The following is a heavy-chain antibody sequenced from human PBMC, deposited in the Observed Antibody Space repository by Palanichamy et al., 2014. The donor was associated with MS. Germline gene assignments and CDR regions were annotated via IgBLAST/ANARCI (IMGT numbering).Heavy chain of an antibody. CDR1: GGSISSHY. V-gene: IGHV4-59*11. J-gene: IGHJ5*02. CDR3: ARVRDSFLGWFDP. D-gene: IGHD2/OR15-2a*01. CDR2: IYYSGST. Sequence: QVQLQESGPGLVKPSETLSLTCTVSGGSISSHYWNWIRQPPGNGLEWIGYIYYSGSTKYNPSLKSRVTISVDTSKNLFSLKLSSVTAADTAMYYCARVRDSFLGWFDPWGQGTLVTVSS.